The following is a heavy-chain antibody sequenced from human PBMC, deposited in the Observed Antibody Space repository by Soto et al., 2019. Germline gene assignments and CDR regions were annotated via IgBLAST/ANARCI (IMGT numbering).Heavy chain of an antibody. V-gene: IGHV3-23*01. CDR1: GFTFSSYA. Sequence: PGGSLRLSCAASGFTFSSYAMSWVRQAPGKGLEWVSAISGSGGSTYYADSVKGRFTISRDNSKNTLYLQMNSLRAEDTAVYYCAKFPHSSGWYGNPKSYFDYWGQGTLVTVSS. CDR3: AKFPHSSGWYGNPKSYFDY. D-gene: IGHD6-19*01. J-gene: IGHJ4*02. CDR2: ISGSGGST.